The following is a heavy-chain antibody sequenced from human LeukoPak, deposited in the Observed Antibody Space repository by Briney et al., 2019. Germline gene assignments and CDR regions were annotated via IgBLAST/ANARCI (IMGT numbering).Heavy chain of an antibody. CDR3: ARKKEYGDYDPHAFDM. Sequence: GESLKISCKGSGYSFTSYWIGWVRQMPGKGLEWMGIIYPGDSDTRYSPSFQGQVTISADKSISTAYLQWSSLKASDTAMYYCARKKEYGDYDPHAFDMWGQGAMVTVSS. CDR1: GYSFTSYW. V-gene: IGHV5-51*01. D-gene: IGHD4-17*01. CDR2: IYPGDSDT. J-gene: IGHJ3*02.